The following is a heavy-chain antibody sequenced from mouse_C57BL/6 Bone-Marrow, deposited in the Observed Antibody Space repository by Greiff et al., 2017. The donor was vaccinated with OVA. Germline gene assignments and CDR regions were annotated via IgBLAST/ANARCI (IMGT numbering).Heavy chain of an antibody. Sequence: QVQLQQPGAELVKPGASVKVSCKASGYTFTSYWMHWVKQRPGQGLEWIGRIHPSASDTNYNQKFKGKATLTVDKSSSTAYMQLSSLTSEDSAVYYCAPQLGRYAMDYWGQGTSVTVSS. J-gene: IGHJ4*01. D-gene: IGHD4-1*02. CDR1: GYTFTSYW. CDR2: IHPSASDT. CDR3: APQLGRYAMDY. V-gene: IGHV1-74*01.